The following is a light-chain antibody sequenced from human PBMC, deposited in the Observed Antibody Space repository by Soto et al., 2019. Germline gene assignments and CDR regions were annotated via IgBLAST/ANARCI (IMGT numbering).Light chain of an antibody. CDR2: SNN. CDR3: QTWGTGFQF. Sequence: QSVLTQPPSASGTPGQRVTISCSGSSSNIGSNTVNWYQQLPGTAPKHLIFSNNQRPSGVPDRFSGSKSGTSASLAISGLQPEDEADYYCQTWGTGFQFFGGGTKVTVL. V-gene: IGLV1-44*01. J-gene: IGLJ2*01. CDR1: SSNIGSNT.